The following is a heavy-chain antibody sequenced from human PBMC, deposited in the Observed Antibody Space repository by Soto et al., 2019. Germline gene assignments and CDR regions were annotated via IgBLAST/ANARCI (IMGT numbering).Heavy chain of an antibody. D-gene: IGHD3-9*01. CDR2: IYYSGST. Sequence: SETLSLTCTVSGGSISSYCWSWIRQPPGKGLEWIGYIYYSGSTNYNPSLKSRVTISVDTSKNQFSLKLSSVAAADTAVYYCARIHYDILTGHYYYGMDVWGQGTTVTVSS. V-gene: IGHV4-59*01. CDR3: ARIHYDILTGHYYYGMDV. CDR1: GGSISSYC. J-gene: IGHJ6*02.